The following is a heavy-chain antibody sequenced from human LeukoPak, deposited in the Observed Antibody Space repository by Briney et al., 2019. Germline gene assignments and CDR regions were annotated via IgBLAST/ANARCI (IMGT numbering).Heavy chain of an antibody. CDR3: AKDFPSRDNFWSGYYTDFDY. Sequence: GGSLRLSSAASGFIFSNYGMHWVRQPPGKGLEWVAFIRYDGSNKHYADSVKGRFSISRDNSKTTLYLQMNSLRPEDTAVYYCAKDFPSRDNFWSGYYTDFDYWGQGTLVTVSS. V-gene: IGHV3-30*02. CDR1: GFIFSNYG. CDR2: IRYDGSNK. J-gene: IGHJ4*02. D-gene: IGHD3-3*01.